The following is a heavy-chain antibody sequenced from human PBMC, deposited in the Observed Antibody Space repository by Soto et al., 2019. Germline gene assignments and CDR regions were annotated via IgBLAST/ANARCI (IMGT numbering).Heavy chain of an antibody. CDR3: AKEHCSGGSCYDVVRGPFDY. CDR1: GFTFDDYA. V-gene: IGHV3-9*01. Sequence: GGSLRLSCAASGFTFDDYAMHWVRQAPGKGLEWVSGISWNSGSIGYADSVKGRFTISRDNAKNSLYLQMNSLRAEDTALYYCAKEHCSGGSCYDVVRGPFDYWGQGTLVTVSS. D-gene: IGHD2-15*01. J-gene: IGHJ4*02. CDR2: ISWNSGSI.